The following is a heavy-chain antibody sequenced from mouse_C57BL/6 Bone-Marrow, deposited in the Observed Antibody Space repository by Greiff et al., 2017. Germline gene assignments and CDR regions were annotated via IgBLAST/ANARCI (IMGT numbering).Heavy chain of an antibody. CDR3: TGDGSSYFDY. D-gene: IGHD1-1*01. V-gene: IGHV6-3*01. CDR2: IRLKSDNYAT. J-gene: IGHJ2*01. CDR1: GFTFSNYW. Sequence: EVKLMESGGGLVQPGGSMKLSCVASGFTFSNYWMNWVRQSPEKGLEWVAQIRLKSDNYATHYAESVKGRFTISRDDSKSSVYLQMNNLRAEDTGIYYCTGDGSSYFDYWGQGTTLTVSS.